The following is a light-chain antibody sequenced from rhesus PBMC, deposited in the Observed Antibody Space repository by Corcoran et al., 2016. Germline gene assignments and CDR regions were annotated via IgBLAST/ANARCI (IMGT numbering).Light chain of an antibody. V-gene: IGKV2-72*02. CDR1: QSLLHSNGNTS. CDR2: GGS. J-gene: IGKJ4*01. Sequence: DIVMTQTPLSLPITPGEPASISCRSSQSLLHSNGNTSLHWYLQQPGQSPQLLIYGGSNRASGVPDRFSGRGADTDFTLKISKVEAEDVGVYYCVQAIAFPLTFGGGTKVELK. CDR3: VQAIAFPLT.